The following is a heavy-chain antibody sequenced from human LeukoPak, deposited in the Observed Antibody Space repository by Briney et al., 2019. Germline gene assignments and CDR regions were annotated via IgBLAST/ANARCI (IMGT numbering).Heavy chain of an antibody. Sequence: SGGSLRLSCAASGFTFSSYSMNWVRQAPGKGLEWVSYISSSSSTIYYADSVKGRFTISRDNAKNSLYLQMSSLRAEDTAVYYCARDSSYYYDSSGYYVDYWGQGTLVTVSS. J-gene: IGHJ4*02. CDR3: ARDSSYYYDSSGYYVDY. D-gene: IGHD3-22*01. V-gene: IGHV3-48*04. CDR2: ISSSSSTI. CDR1: GFTFSSYS.